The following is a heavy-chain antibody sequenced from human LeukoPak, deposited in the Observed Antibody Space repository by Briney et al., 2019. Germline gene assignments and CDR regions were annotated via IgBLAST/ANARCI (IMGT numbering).Heavy chain of an antibody. V-gene: IGHV3-11*01. Sequence: PGGSLRPSCAASGFTFSDYYMSWIRQAPGKGLEWVSYISSSGGSIYYADSVNGRFTISRDNAKNSLYLQMHSLRAEDTAVYFCARTYSNYVDSWGQGTLVTVSS. CDR3: ARTYSNYVDS. CDR2: ISSSGGSI. CDR1: GFTFSDYY. J-gene: IGHJ4*02. D-gene: IGHD4-11*01.